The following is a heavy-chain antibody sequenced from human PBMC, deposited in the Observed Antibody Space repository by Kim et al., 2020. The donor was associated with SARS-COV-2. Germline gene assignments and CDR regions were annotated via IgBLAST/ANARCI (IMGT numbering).Heavy chain of an antibody. D-gene: IGHD3-16*01. V-gene: IGHV3-30*04. CDR1: GFTFSSYA. CDR3: ARDLGSLMITFGDGFSYFDY. CDR2: ISYDGSNK. Sequence: GGSLRLSCAASGFTFSSYAMHWVRQAPGKGLEWVAVISYDGSNKYYADSVKGRFTISRDNSKNTLYLQMNSLRAEDTAVYYCARDLGSLMITFGDGFSYFDYWGQGTLVTVSS. J-gene: IGHJ4*02.